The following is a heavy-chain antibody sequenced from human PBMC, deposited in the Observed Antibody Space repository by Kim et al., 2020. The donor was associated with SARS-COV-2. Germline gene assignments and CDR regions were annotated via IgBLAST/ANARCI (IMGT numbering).Heavy chain of an antibody. J-gene: IGHJ4*02. CDR3: AKEIAMNTFGGVITNPFDY. CDR2: ISGSGSYT. CDR1: GFTFSKYA. V-gene: IGHV3-23*01. Sequence: GGSLRLSCGASGFTFSKYAMSWVRQAPGKGLEWISVISGSGSYTYYADSVKGRFTLSRDNSKNMLSLQMNSLRAEDTAVYYCAKEIAMNTFGGVITNPFDYWGQGTLVSVSS. D-gene: IGHD3-16*02.